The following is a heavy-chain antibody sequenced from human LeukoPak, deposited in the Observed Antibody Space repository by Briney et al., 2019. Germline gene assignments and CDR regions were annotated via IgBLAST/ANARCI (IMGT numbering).Heavy chain of an antibody. Sequence: PSETLYLTCTVSGGSISSYYWSWIRQPPGKGLEWIGYIYYSGSTNYNPSLKSRVTISVDTSKNQFSLKLSSVTAADTAVYYCAREIAAATSPFDYWGQGTLVTVSS. CDR3: AREIAAATSPFDY. D-gene: IGHD6-13*01. J-gene: IGHJ4*02. CDR2: IYYSGST. CDR1: GGSISSYY. V-gene: IGHV4-59*01.